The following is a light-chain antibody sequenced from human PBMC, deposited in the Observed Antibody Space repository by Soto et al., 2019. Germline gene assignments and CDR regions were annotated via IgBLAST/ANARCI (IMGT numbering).Light chain of an antibody. CDR2: LGS. CDR1: QSLLHSNGYNY. J-gene: IGKJ1*01. CDR3: MQALQTPWT. Sequence: DIVMTQSPLSLPVTPGEPASISCRSSQSLLHSNGYNYLDWYLQKPGQSPQLLIYLGSNRASGVPDRFSGSGSGTDFTLKISRVEAEDVGVYYCMQALQTPWTFGQGTKVDFK. V-gene: IGKV2-28*01.